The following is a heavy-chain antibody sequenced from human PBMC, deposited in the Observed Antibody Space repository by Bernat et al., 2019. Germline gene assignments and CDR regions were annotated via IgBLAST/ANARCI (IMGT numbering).Heavy chain of an antibody. J-gene: IGHJ3*02. CDR1: GDSVTGSY. Sequence: QVLLQESGPGLVKPSETLSLICSVFGDSVTGSYWGWIRQPPGKGLEWIGYLYSSGTTIYNPSLRGRVIISRDTSQNDFSLRLASVTAADTAVYFGGRILPLAHVAFDTGGEGQCSPSLQ. V-gene: IGHV4-59*02. CDR2: LYSSGTT. CDR3: GRILPLAHVAFDT.